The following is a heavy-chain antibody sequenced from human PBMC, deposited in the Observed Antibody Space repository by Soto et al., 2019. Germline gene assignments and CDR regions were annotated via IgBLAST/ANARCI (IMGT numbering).Heavy chain of an antibody. CDR1: GFSLSSTRMA. Sequence: QITLKESGPTLVKPTQTLTLTCTFSGFSLSSTRMAVGWIRQPPGNALEWLALIYWDDDKRYIPFLKSRLTITKDTSKNQVVLTMSNMDPVDTARYYCAHIVVAGLGYYFDYWGQGTLVTVSS. D-gene: IGHD6-19*01. J-gene: IGHJ4*02. V-gene: IGHV2-5*02. CDR2: IYWDDDK. CDR3: AHIVVAGLGYYFDY.